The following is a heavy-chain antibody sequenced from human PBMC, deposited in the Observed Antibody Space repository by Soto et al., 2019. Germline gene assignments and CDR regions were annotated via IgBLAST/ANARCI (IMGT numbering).Heavy chain of an antibody. D-gene: IGHD1-1*01. CDR2: IIPLLGRT. CDR1: TFSNYV. J-gene: IGHJ5*01. CDR3: AGYNGASVGTHWFDS. V-gene: IGHV1-69*01. Sequence: QVQLVQSGAEVMRPGSSVTVSCKATTFSNYVISWVRQAPGQGLEWMGEIIPLLGRTNHAQKFLGRVTMTADAATNTVYMELSGLRSEDSAVYYCAGYNGASVGTHWFDSWCQGTLVTVSS.